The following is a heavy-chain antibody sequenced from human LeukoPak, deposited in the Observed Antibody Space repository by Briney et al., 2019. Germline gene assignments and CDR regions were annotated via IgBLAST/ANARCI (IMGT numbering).Heavy chain of an antibody. CDR3: AKSYDSKVIGSLGWFDP. J-gene: IGHJ5*02. CDR1: GYSISSGYY. V-gene: IGHV4-38-2*02. D-gene: IGHD3-10*01. Sequence: TSETLSLTCTVSGYSISSGYYWGWIRQPPGKGLEWIGRIYHSGSTYYNPSLKSRVTISVDTSKNHFSLKLSSVTAADTAVYYCAKSYDSKVIGSLGWFDPWGQGTLVTVSS. CDR2: IYHSGST.